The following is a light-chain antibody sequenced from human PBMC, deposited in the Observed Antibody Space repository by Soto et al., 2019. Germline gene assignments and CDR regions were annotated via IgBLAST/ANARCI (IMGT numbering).Light chain of an antibody. CDR3: QQSYSTPPT. CDR2: DAS. J-gene: IGKJ1*01. CDR1: QSISDY. Sequence: DIQMTQSPSTLSASVGDRVIITCRASQSISDYLAWYQQKPGKAPKLLXYDASNLESGVPSRFSGSGSGTDFTLAITILQPEDFATYYCQQSYSTPPTFGQGTKVDIK. V-gene: IGKV1-39*01.